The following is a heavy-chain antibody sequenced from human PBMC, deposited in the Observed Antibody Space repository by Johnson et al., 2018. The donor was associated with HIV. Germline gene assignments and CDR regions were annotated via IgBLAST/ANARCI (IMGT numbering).Heavy chain of an antibody. V-gene: IGHV3-20*04. Sequence: VQLVESGGVVVQPGGSLRLSCETSRFTFDDYGMSWVRQAPGKGLEWVSGINWNGGSTGYADSVQGRFTISRDNAKNSLYLQMNSLRAEDTAVYYCARERLRAGAFDIWGQGTMVTVSS. D-gene: IGHD6-13*01. J-gene: IGHJ3*02. CDR3: ARERLRAGAFDI. CDR2: INWNGGST. CDR1: RFTFDDYG.